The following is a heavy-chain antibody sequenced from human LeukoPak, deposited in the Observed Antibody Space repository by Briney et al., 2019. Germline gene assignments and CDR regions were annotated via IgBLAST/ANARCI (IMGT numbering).Heavy chain of an antibody. CDR3: AKALPGVVRGATSFDY. D-gene: IGHD3-10*01. Sequence: GGSLRLSCATSGFTFGSYAMTWVRQAPGKGLEWVSGITGIDSTPYYADSVKGRFTISRDNSKNTLYLQMNSLRAEDTAVYYCAKALPGVVRGATSFDYWGQGTLVTVSS. J-gene: IGHJ4*02. CDR1: GFTFGSYA. CDR2: ITGIDSTP. V-gene: IGHV3-23*01.